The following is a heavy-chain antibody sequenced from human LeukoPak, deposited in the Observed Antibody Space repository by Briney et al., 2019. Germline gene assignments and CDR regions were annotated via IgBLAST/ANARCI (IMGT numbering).Heavy chain of an antibody. D-gene: IGHD3-16*01. Sequence: ASVKVSCKASGYTFTGYYMHWVRQAPGQGLEWMGIINPSGGSTSYAQKFQGRVTMTRDTSTSTVYMELSSLRSEDTAVYYCARCWGIQDYYYYGMDVWGQGTTVTVSS. V-gene: IGHV1-46*01. CDR1: GYTFTGYY. J-gene: IGHJ6*02. CDR3: ARCWGIQDYYYYGMDV. CDR2: INPSGGST.